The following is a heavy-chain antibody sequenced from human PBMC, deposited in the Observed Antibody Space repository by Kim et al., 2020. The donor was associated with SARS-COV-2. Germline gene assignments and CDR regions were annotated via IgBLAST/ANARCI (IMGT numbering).Heavy chain of an antibody. Sequence: ASMKVSCKASGYTFSNYAMFWVRQAPGQGLEWMGWITAVNGNRKYSQKFQARVTISRDTTANTAYMDLSSLRYDDTAVYYCARVGSSGWYAFDMWGQGTMVTVSS. D-gene: IGHD6-19*01. CDR3: ARVGSSGWYAFDM. J-gene: IGHJ3*02. CDR1: GYTFSNYA. V-gene: IGHV1-3*01. CDR2: ITAVNGNR.